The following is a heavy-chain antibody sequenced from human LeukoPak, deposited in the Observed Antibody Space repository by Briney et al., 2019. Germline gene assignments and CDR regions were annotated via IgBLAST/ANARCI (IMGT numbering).Heavy chain of an antibody. J-gene: IGHJ4*02. V-gene: IGHV3-53*01. CDR1: GFTVSGNY. Sequence: PGGSLRLSCAASGFTVSGNYMNWVRQAPGKGLEWVSIIYSGGSTYYADSVKGRFTISRDSSKNTLNLQMNSLRAEDTAVYYCARGFSSGWYVDWGQGTLVTVSS. D-gene: IGHD6-19*01. CDR2: IYSGGST. CDR3: ARGFSSGWYVD.